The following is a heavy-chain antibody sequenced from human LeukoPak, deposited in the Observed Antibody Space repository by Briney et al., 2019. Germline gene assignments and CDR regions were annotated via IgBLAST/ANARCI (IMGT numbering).Heavy chain of an antibody. Sequence: PGGSLRLSCAASGFTFSSYCMHWVRQAPGKGLEWVAVIWYDGSNKYYADSVKGRFTISRDNSKNTLYLQMNSLRAEDPGVYYCARDRGSRNAFDIWGQGTMVTVSS. CDR3: ARDRGSRNAFDI. V-gene: IGHV3-33*01. CDR2: IWYDGSNK. J-gene: IGHJ3*02. CDR1: GFTFSSYC. D-gene: IGHD2-15*01.